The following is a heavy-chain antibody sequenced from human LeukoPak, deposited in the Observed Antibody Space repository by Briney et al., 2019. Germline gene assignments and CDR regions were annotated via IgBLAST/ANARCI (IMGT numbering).Heavy chain of an antibody. D-gene: IGHD2-21*02. J-gene: IGHJ4*02. V-gene: IGHV4-39*01. CDR3: ARHDCGGGCYSRPNYYFDY. CDR1: GGSISSSSYY. CDR2: IYYSGST. Sequence: SETLSLTCTVSGGSISSSSYYWGWIGQPPGQGLEWLGTIYYSGSTYYNPSLKSRVTISVDTSKNQFSLKLSSVTAADTAVYYCARHDCGGGCYSRPNYYFDYWGQGTLVTVSS.